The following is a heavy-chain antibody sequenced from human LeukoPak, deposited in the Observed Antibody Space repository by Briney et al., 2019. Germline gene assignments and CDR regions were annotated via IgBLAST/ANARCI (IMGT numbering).Heavy chain of an antibody. V-gene: IGHV3-7*01. CDR3: ARDIVVVPAATKYYYYYYGMDV. CDR1: GFTFSNYW. CDR2: IKPDGSVG. Sequence: GGSLRLSCAASGFTFSNYWMTWVRQAPGKGLEWVANIKPDGSVGYYVDSVRGRFIISRDNARNSLYLQMNSLRAEDTAVYYCARDIVVVPAATKYYYYYYGMDVWGQGTTVTVSS. D-gene: IGHD2-2*01. J-gene: IGHJ6*02.